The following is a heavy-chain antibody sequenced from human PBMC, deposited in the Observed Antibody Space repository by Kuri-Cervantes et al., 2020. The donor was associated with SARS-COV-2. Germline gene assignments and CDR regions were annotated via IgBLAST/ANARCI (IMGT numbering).Heavy chain of an antibody. Sequence: ESLKISCAASGFTFSSYSMNWVRQPPGKGLEWIGSIYYSGSTYYNPSLKSRVTISVDTSKNQFSLKLSSVTAADTAVYYCASYSSSWYPGLWGRGTLVTVSS. CDR2: IYYSGST. CDR1: GFTFSSYSMN. V-gene: IGHV4-39*01. D-gene: IGHD6-13*01. CDR3: ASYSSSWYPGL. J-gene: IGHJ2*01.